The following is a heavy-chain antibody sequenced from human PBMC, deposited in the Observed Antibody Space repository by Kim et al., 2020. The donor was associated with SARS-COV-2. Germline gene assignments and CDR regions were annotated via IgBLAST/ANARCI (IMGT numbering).Heavy chain of an antibody. D-gene: IGHD3-22*01. Sequence: PSLNSRVTISVDTSKSQFSLQLSSVTAADTAVYYCARRDSRGYDGDAFDIWGQGTMLTVSS. V-gene: IGHV4-59*08. J-gene: IGHJ3*02. CDR3: ARRDSRGYDGDAFDI.